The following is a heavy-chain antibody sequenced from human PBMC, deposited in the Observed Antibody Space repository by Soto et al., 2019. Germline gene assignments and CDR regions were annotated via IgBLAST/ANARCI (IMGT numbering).Heavy chain of an antibody. V-gene: IGHV1-18*01. CDR3: ASDAAVGLFDY. CDR1: GYTFTSYG. D-gene: IGHD1-26*01. J-gene: IGHJ4*02. Sequence: QVQLVQSGAEVKKPGASVKVSCKASGYTFTSYGISWVRQAPGQGLEWMGWISAYNGNTNDAQKLQGRVTMTTATATSTAYMELRSLRPADTAGDYWASDAAVGLFDYWGQGTLVTVSS. CDR2: ISAYNGNT.